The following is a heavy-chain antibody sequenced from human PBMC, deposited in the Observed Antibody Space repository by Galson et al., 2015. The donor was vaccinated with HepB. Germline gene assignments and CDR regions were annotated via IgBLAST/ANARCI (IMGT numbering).Heavy chain of an antibody. J-gene: IGHJ4*02. CDR2: IYSGGST. CDR1: GFTVSSNY. V-gene: IGHV3-66*01. D-gene: IGHD1-14*01. CDR3: ARRHRYHTLDY. Sequence: SLRLSCAASGFTVSSNYMSWVRQAPGKGLEWVSVIYSGGSTYYADSVKGRFTISRDNSKNTLYLQMNSLRAEDTAVYYCARRHRYHTLDYWGQGTLVTVSS.